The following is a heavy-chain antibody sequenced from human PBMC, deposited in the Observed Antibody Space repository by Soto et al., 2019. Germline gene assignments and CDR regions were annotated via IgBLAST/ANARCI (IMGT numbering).Heavy chain of an antibody. D-gene: IGHD3-9*01. CDR2: VYYRGNA. Sequence: QLQLQESGPGLVKPSETLSLTCSVSDDSINSDKYYWGWIRQPPGKGLEWIGSVYYRGNAYYNPTLQTRGTVALDTSKTQFSLKLNSVTAADSAVYFCARLEGLATISYSFAFWGPGALVTVSS. CDR3: ARLEGLATISYSFAF. J-gene: IGHJ4*02. CDR1: DDSINSDKYY. V-gene: IGHV4-39*01.